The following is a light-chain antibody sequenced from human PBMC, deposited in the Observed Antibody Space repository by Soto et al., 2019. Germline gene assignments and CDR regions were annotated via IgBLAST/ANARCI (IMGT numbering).Light chain of an antibody. V-gene: IGLV2-14*01. Sequence: QSVLTQPASVSGSPGQSITISCTGTSTNVGGYNSVSWYQQHPGKAPKLMIYDVSNRPSGVSNRFSGSKSGTTASLTISGLDAEDEAYYYCSSDSSISTYIFGTGTKLTVL. CDR2: DVS. J-gene: IGLJ1*01. CDR3: SSDSSISTYI. CDR1: STNVGGYNS.